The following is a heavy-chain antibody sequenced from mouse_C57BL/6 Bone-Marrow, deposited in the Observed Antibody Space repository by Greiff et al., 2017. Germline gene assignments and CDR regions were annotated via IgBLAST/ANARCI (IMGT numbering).Heavy chain of an antibody. D-gene: IGHD2-3*01. CDR1: GYTFTSYW. CDR2: IYPSDSET. V-gene: IGHV1-61*01. J-gene: IGHJ2*01. Sequence: VQLQQPGAELVRPGSSVKLSCKASGYTFTSYWMDWVKQRPGQGLAWIGNIYPSDSETHYNQKFKDKATLTVDKSSSTAYMQLSSLTSEDSAVYYCARSDGYPIFDYWGQGTTLTVSS. CDR3: ARSDGYPIFDY.